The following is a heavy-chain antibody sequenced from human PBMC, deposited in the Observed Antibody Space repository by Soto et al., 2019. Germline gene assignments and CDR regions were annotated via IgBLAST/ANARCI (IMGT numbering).Heavy chain of an antibody. J-gene: IGHJ6*02. CDR2: LYYSGTT. V-gene: IGHV4-39*02. CDR1: GGSITSGTYY. D-gene: IGHD1-1*01. CDR3: ARELPQRQGRNMDV. Sequence: QLRLQESGPGLVRPSEPLSLTCTVSGGSITSGTYYWGWIRQPPGKGLEWIGSLYYSGTTYYNPSLKSRITISVDTSQNQFSLTLGSVIAADTAVYYCARELPQRQGRNMDVWGQGTTVTVSS.